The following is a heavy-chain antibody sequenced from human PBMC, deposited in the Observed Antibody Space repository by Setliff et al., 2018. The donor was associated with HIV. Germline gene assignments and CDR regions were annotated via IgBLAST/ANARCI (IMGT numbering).Heavy chain of an antibody. V-gene: IGHV4-38-2*02. J-gene: IGHJ4*02. D-gene: IGHD1-26*01. Sequence: PSETLSLTCAVSGYSISSGYYWGWIRQPPGKGLEWIGSIYHSGTTYYNPSLKSRVTISVDTSKNQFSLKLTSVTAADTAMYFCARDGGDPRYSGTYNYWGQGALVTVSS. CDR3: ARDGGDPRYSGTYNY. CDR2: IYHSGTT. CDR1: GYSISSGYY.